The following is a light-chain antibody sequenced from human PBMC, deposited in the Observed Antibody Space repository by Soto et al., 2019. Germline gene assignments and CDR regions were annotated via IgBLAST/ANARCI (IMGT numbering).Light chain of an antibody. CDR3: CSYAGSITHYV. J-gene: IGLJ1*01. Sequence: QSALTQPASVSGSPGQSITISCTGTTSDVGNYNLVSWYQQHPGKAPKLMIYEGSKRPSGASNRFSGSKSGNTASLTISGLQAEDEADYYCCSYAGSITHYVFGSGTKLTVL. CDR1: TSDVGNYNL. V-gene: IGLV2-23*01. CDR2: EGS.